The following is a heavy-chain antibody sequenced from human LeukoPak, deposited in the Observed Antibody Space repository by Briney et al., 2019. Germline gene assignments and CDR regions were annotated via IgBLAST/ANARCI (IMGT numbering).Heavy chain of an antibody. D-gene: IGHD3-9*01. V-gene: IGHV3-48*04. J-gene: IGHJ4*02. Sequence: PGGSLRLSCVASGFTFSSNNMNWVRQAPGMGLEGVSYISSSSSTISYADSVKGRFTISRDNAKNSLYLQMNSLRAEDTAVYYCARDKLRYFDWLLDYWGQGTLVTVSS. CDR2: ISSSSSTI. CDR3: ARDKLRYFDWLLDY. CDR1: GFTFSSNN.